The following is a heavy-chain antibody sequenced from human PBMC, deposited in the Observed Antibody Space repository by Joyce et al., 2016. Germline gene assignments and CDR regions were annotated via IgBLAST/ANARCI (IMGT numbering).Heavy chain of an antibody. Sequence: QVQLQESGPGLVKPSETLSLTCTVSGGSISSYYWSWIRQSPGKGLEWIGHVYYSGSTNYNPSLKSRVTISLDQSKKQVSLNLRSATAADTAVYYCARDSYNIPAVLQHWGRGTLVTVS. CDR1: GGSISSYY. V-gene: IGHV4-59*01. CDR3: ARDSYNIPAVLQH. CDR2: VYYSGST. J-gene: IGHJ1*01. D-gene: IGHD3-10*01.